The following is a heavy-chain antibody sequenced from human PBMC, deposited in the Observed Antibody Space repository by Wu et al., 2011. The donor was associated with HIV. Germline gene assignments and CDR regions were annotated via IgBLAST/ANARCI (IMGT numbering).Heavy chain of an antibody. Sequence: QVQLVQSGAEVKKPGSSVKVSCKASGGTYSSYVISWVRQAPGQGLEWMGGIIPIFGTASYAQKFQGRVTITTDESTSTAYMELSSLRSEDTAVYYCARGGTGGRDILWFGELNYWGQGTLVTVSS. V-gene: IGHV1-69*05. D-gene: IGHD3-10*01. CDR2: IIPIFGTA. CDR1: GGTYSSYV. CDR3: ARGGTGGRDILWFGELNY. J-gene: IGHJ4*02.